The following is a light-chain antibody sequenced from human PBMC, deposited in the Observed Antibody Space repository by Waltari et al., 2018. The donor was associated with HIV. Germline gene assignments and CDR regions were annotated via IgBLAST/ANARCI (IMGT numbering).Light chain of an antibody. CDR1: SSNIGSNT. CDR2: DNN. J-gene: IGLJ2*01. V-gene: IGLV1-44*01. Sequence: QSVLTQPPSASGTPGQRVTISCSGSSSNIGSNTVNWYQQLPGTTPKLLVYDNNQRPSGVPDRFSGSRSGTSASLAISWLQSEDEADYYCATWDDSLNGVIFGGGTTLTVL. CDR3: ATWDDSLNGVI.